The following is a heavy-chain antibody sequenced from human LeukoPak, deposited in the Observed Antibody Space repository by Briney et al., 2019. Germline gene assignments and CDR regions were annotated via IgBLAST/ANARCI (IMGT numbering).Heavy chain of an antibody. J-gene: IGHJ4*02. Sequence: GGSLRLSCAASGFTFSSYWMHWVRQAPGKGLVWVSRINSDGSSTSYADSVKGRFTISRDNAKNSLYLQMNSLRAEDTAVYYCARTVGGIIAVAGNFDYWGQGTLVTVSS. CDR1: GFTFSSYW. CDR2: INSDGSST. V-gene: IGHV3-74*01. CDR3: ARTVGGIIAVAGNFDY. D-gene: IGHD6-19*01.